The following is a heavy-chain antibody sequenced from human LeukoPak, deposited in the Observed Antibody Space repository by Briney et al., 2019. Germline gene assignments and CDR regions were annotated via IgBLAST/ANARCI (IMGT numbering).Heavy chain of an antibody. J-gene: IGHJ4*02. V-gene: IGHV3-23*01. D-gene: IGHD5-18*01. Sequence: GGSLRLSCVASGFTFSNYAMSWVRQAPGKGLDWVSVISGSAGKIRYAGSVKGRFTISRDNSENTVYLQMNNLRAEDTAVYYCAGRVTGYSSGYVYWGQGTLVTVSS. CDR1: GFTFSNYA. CDR2: ISGSAGKI. CDR3: AGRVTGYSSGYVY.